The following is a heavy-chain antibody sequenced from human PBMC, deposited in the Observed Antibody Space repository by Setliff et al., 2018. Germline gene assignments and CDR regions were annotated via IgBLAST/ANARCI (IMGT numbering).Heavy chain of an antibody. CDR1: GPALTGYY. J-gene: IGHJ4*02. V-gene: IGHV1-2*02. CDR2: IEPNSGGT. D-gene: IGHD2-21*01. CDR3: VLYGPVLGIE. Sequence: ASVKVSCKASGPALTGYYIHWVRQAPGQGPEWMGWIEPNSGGTNYAPEFQGRVTMTRDMSTTTAYTELRSLRFDDTSLYYCVLYGPVLGIEWGQGTLVTVSS.